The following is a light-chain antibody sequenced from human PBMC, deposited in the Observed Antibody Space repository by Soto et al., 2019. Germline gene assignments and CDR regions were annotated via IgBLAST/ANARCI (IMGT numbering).Light chain of an antibody. CDR3: ISYAGSNNPWV. J-gene: IGLJ3*02. CDR2: EVS. V-gene: IGLV2-8*01. Sequence: QSVLTQPPSASGSPGQSVTISCTGTSSDVGGYNYVCWYQQHPGKAPKLMISEVSKRPSGVPDRFSGSKSGNTASLTVSGLQAEDEADYYCISYAGSNNPWVFGGGTKLTVL. CDR1: SSDVGGYNY.